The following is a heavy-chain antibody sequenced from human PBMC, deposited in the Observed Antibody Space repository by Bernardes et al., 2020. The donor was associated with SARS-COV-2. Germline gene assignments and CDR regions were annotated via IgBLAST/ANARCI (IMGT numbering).Heavy chain of an antibody. V-gene: IGHV3-33*01. CDR1: GFTFSSYA. D-gene: IGHD4-4*01. Sequence: GGSLRLSCAASGFTFSSYAMHWVRQPPGKGLEWVALIWYDGTNKFYADSVKGRFTISRDNSKNTLDLQMNSLRVDDTAVYYCARGNGGYSTLPYYYYYYGMDVWGQGTTVTVSS. CDR2: IWYDGTNK. J-gene: IGHJ6*02. CDR3: ARGNGGYSTLPYYYYYYGMDV.